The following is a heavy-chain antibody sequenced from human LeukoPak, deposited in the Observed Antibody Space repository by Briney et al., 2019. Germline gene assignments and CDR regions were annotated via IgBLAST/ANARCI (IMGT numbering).Heavy chain of an antibody. D-gene: IGHD6-13*01. CDR2: IYYSGTT. CDR1: GGSISSYY. Sequence: SETLSLTCTVSGGSISSYYWSWIRQPPGKGLEWIRYIYYSGTTNYNPSLKSRVTISVDTSKNQFSLKLSSVTAADTAVYYCARGVYIAAAQYGYWGQGTLVTVSS. CDR3: ARGVYIAAAQYGY. J-gene: IGHJ4*02. V-gene: IGHV4-59*01.